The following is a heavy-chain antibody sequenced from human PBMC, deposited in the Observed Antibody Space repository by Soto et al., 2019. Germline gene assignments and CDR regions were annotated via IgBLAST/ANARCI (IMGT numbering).Heavy chain of an antibody. Sequence: SETLSLTCTVSGGSISSYYWSWIRQPAGKGLEWIGRIYTSGSTNYNPSLKSRVTMSVDTSKNQFSLKLSSVTAADTAVYYCARDLSYSSGWGYYFDYWGQGTLVTVSS. J-gene: IGHJ4*02. D-gene: IGHD6-19*01. CDR2: IYTSGST. CDR3: ARDLSYSSGWGYYFDY. CDR1: GGSISSYY. V-gene: IGHV4-4*07.